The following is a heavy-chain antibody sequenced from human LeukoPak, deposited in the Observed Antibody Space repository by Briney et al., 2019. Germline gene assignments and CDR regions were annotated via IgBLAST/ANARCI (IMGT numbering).Heavy chain of an antibody. D-gene: IGHD5-18*01. J-gene: IGHJ4*02. V-gene: IGHV3-30*04. CDR1: GFTFSSYA. CDR2: ISYDGSNK. Sequence: PGGSLRLSCAASGFTFSSYAMHWVRQAPGKGLEWVAVISYDGSNKYYADSVKGRFTISRDNSKNTLYLQMNTLRAEDTAVYFCARDWDTDRYFDYWGQGTLVSVSS. CDR3: ARDWDTDRYFDY.